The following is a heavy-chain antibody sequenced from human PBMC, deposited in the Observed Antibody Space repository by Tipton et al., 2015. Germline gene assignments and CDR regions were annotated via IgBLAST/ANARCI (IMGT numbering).Heavy chain of an antibody. V-gene: IGHV4-59*02. CDR2: ISYTETS. D-gene: IGHD5-24*01. Sequence: TLSLTCTVSGDSVTYYYWSWIRQTPGKGLEWIGYISYTETSHYNASLKSRVTISIDTSKNQFSLKLSSVTAADTAVYYCARDLEHGMDVWGQGTTVTVSS. CDR1: GDSVTYYY. CDR3: ARDLEHGMDV. J-gene: IGHJ6*02.